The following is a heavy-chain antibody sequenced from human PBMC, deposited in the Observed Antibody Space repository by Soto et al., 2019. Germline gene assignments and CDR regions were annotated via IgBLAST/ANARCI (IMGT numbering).Heavy chain of an antibody. D-gene: IGHD4-4*01. Sequence: GGSLRLSCAASGFTFSSYWMHWVRQAPGNGLVWVSRINSDGSSTSYADSVKGRFTISRDNAKNTLYLQMNSLRAEDTAVYYCARGRMTTVTPSAFDIWGQGTMVTVSS. CDR1: GFTFSSYW. J-gene: IGHJ3*02. CDR2: INSDGSST. V-gene: IGHV3-74*01. CDR3: ARGRMTTVTPSAFDI.